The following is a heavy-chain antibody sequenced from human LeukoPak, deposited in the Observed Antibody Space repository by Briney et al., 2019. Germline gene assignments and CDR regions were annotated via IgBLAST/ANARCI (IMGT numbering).Heavy chain of an antibody. CDR3: ARGRDGYKHFDY. CDR2: IIPIFGTA. D-gene: IGHD5-24*01. Sequence: SVKVSCKASGGTFSSYAISWVRQAPGQGLEWMGGIIPIFGTANYAQKFQGRVTITTDESTSTAYMELSSLRSEDTAVYYCARGRDGYKHFDYWGQGTLVTVSS. CDR1: GGTFSSYA. J-gene: IGHJ4*02. V-gene: IGHV1-69*05.